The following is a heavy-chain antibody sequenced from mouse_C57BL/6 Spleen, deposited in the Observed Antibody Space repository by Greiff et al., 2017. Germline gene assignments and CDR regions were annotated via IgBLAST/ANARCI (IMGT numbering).Heavy chain of an antibody. J-gene: IGHJ4*01. D-gene: IGHD1-1*01. CDR2: IDPSDSYT. CDR1: GYTFTSYW. Sequence: QVQLKQPGAELVKPGASVKLSCKASGYTFTSYWMQWVKQRPGQGLEWIGEIDPSDSYTNYNQKFKGKATLTVDTSSSTAYMQLSSLTSEDSAVYYCARSGGGRAMDYWGQGTSVTVSS. CDR3: ARSGGGRAMDY. V-gene: IGHV1-50*01.